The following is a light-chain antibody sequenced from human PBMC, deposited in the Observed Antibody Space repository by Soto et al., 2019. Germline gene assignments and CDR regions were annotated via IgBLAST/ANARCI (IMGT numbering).Light chain of an antibody. J-gene: IGKJ1*01. CDR3: QQYNSYWT. Sequence: DIQMTQSPSTLSASVGDRVTITCRASQSISSWLAWYQQKPGKAPKLLIYKASSLESGVPSRFSGSGYGTEFNLTISSLQADDFATYYCQQYNSYWTLGQGTKVDIK. CDR2: KAS. V-gene: IGKV1-5*03. CDR1: QSISSW.